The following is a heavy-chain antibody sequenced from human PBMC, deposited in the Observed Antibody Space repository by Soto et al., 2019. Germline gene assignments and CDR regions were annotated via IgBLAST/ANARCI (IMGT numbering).Heavy chain of an antibody. Sequence: VASVKVSCKASGYTFSDYYIHWVLQAPGQGLEWMGWINPNSGGTKYAPKFQGGVTMTRDTSITTAYMELSRLRSGDTAVYYCAREPATAKPEGVDFWGQGTLVTVSS. V-gene: IGHV1-2*03. CDR3: AREPATAKPEGVDF. CDR2: INPNSGGT. D-gene: IGHD1-1*01. J-gene: IGHJ4*02. CDR1: GYTFSDYY.